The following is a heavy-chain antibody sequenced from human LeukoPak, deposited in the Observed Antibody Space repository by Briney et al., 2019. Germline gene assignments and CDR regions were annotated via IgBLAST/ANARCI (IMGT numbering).Heavy chain of an antibody. J-gene: IGHJ4*02. CDR1: GFTFSDYY. Sequence: GGSLRLSCAASGFTFSDYYMSWIRQAPGKGLEWVANIKQDGSEKYYVGSVKGRFTISRDNAKNSLYLQMNSLRAKDTAVYYCARDRWQLVRDYWGQGTLVTVSS. CDR2: IKQDGSEK. CDR3: ARDRWQLVRDY. V-gene: IGHV3-7*01. D-gene: IGHD6-13*01.